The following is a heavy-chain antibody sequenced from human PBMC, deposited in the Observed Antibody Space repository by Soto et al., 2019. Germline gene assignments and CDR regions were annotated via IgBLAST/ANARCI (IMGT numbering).Heavy chain of an antibody. CDR1: GFTFSSYD. J-gene: IGHJ4*02. CDR3: ARGTYYYGSGSAFDY. V-gene: IGHV3-13*01. Sequence: EVQLVESGGGLVQPGGSLRLSCAASGFTFSSYDMHWVRQATGKGLEWVSAIGTAGDTYYPGSVKGRFTISRENAKSSLYLQMNSLRAGDTAVYYCARGTYYYGSGSAFDYWGQGTLVTVSS. D-gene: IGHD3-10*01. CDR2: IGTAGDT.